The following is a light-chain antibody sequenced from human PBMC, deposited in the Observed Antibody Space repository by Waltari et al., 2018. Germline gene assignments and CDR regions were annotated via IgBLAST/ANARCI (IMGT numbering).Light chain of an antibody. CDR2: DAS. V-gene: IGKV3-11*01. Sequence: EIVLTQSPATLSLSPGDRATLPCRASQSVSSYLGWYQQKHGQAPRLLIYDASNRATGIPARFSGSGSGTDFTLTISSLEPEDFAVYYCQQRTNWPPTFGQGTKVEIK. CDR1: QSVSSY. CDR3: QQRTNWPPT. J-gene: IGKJ1*01.